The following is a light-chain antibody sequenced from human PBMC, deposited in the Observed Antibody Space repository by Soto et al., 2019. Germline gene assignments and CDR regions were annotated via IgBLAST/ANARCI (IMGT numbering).Light chain of an antibody. Sequence: QSVLTQPPSASGTPGQRVTISCSGSSSNIGSNTVNWYQQLPGTAPKLLIYSNNQRPSGVPDRFSGSKSGTSASLAIIGLQTADEADYYCAEWDDRLNGLVFGGGTKLTVL. V-gene: IGLV1-44*01. CDR1: SSNIGSNT. CDR2: SNN. J-gene: IGLJ2*01. CDR3: AEWDDRLNGLV.